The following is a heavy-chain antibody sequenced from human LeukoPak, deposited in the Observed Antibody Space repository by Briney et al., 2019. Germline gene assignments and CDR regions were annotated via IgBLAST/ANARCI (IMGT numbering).Heavy chain of an antibody. CDR2: IYYSGST. CDR3: ARAVRGFWSGYYN. D-gene: IGHD3-3*01. J-gene: IGHJ4*02. CDR1: GGSISSSSYY. Sequence: PSGALSLTCTVSGGSISSSSYYWGWIRQPPGKGLEWIGSIYYSGSTYYNPSLKSRVTISVDTSKNQFSLKLSSVTAADTAVYYCARAVRGFWSGYYNWGQGTLVTVSS. V-gene: IGHV4-39*01.